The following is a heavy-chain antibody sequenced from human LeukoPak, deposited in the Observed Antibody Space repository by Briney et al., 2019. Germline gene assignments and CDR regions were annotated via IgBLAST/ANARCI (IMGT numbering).Heavy chain of an antibody. J-gene: IGHJ4*02. V-gene: IGHV3-48*04. CDR2: ISGTSSPR. CDR1: GFTFSSYS. Sequence: GGSLRLSCAASGFTFSSYSMNWVRQAPGKGLEWVSYISGTSSPRYYADPVKGRFTITRDNAKNSLYLQMNSLRAEDTAVYYCARDVYGDYAIDYWGQGTLVTASS. D-gene: IGHD4-17*01. CDR3: ARDVYGDYAIDY.